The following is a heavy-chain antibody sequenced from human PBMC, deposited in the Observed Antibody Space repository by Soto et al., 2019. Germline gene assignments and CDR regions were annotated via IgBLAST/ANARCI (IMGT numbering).Heavy chain of an antibody. CDR3: ARGPHYYYYGMDV. V-gene: IGHV1-69*13. J-gene: IGHJ6*02. CDR2: IIPIFGTA. CDR1: GGTFSSYA. Sequence: SVKVSCKASGGTFSSYAISWVRQAPGQGLEWMGGIIPIFGTANYAQKFQGRVTITADESTSTAYMKLSSLRSEDTAVYYCARGPHYYYYGMDVWGQGTTVTVSS.